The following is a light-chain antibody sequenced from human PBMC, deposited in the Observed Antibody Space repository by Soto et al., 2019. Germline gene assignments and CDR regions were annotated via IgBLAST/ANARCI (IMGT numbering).Light chain of an antibody. J-gene: IGLJ1*01. CDR3: CSYAGTYV. CDR1: SGDVGSYNL. CDR2: EVS. Sequence: QSALTQPASVSGSPGQSITISCTGTSGDVGSYNLVSWYQQHPGKAPKVMIYEVSKRPSGVSNRFSGSKSGNTASLTISGLQAEDEAEYYCCSYAGTYVFGTGTKPTVL. V-gene: IGLV2-23*02.